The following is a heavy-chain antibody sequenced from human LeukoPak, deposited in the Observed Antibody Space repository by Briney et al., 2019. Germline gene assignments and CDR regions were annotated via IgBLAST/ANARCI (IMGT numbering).Heavy chain of an antibody. CDR2: IIPIFGTT. CDR1: GGTFSSYA. J-gene: IGHJ5*02. CDR3: ASPSKDCSGVLCEKIWFDP. D-gene: IGHD2-15*01. Sequence: SVKVSFKASGGTFSSYAISWVRQAPGQGLEWMGRIIPIFGTTNYAQKFQGRVTITADKSTSTAYMELSSLRSEDTAVYFCASPSKDCSGVLCEKIWFDPWGQGTLVTVSS. V-gene: IGHV1-69*06.